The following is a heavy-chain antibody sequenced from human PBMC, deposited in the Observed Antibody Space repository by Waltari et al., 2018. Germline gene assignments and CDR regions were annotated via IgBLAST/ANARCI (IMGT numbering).Heavy chain of an antibody. CDR3: AKEGMKWLVEVWGDH. CDR1: GFTFSSYA. CDR2: ISGSGGST. V-gene: IGHV3-23*01. Sequence: EVQLLESGGGLVQPGGSLRLSCAASGFTFSSYAMNWVRQAQGKGLEWVSGISGSGGSTYYADSVKGRFTISRDNSKNTLYLQMNSLRAEDTAVYYCAKEGMKWLVEVWGDHWGQGTLVTVSS. J-gene: IGHJ4*02. D-gene: IGHD6-19*01.